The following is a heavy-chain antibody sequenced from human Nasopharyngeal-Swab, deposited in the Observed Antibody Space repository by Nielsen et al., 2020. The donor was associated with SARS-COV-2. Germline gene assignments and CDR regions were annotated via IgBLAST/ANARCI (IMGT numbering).Heavy chain of an antibody. V-gene: IGHV3-30*18. J-gene: IGHJ1*01. CDR1: GFTFSRYS. CDR3: AKPYSVWFGELFPAEYFQH. Sequence: GESLKISCTASGFTFSRYSMHWVRQAPGKGLEWVAVISYDGSNKYYADSVKGRFTISRDNSKNTLYLQMNSLRAEDTAVYYCAKPYSVWFGELFPAEYFQHWGQGTLVTVSS. CDR2: ISYDGSNK. D-gene: IGHD3-10*01.